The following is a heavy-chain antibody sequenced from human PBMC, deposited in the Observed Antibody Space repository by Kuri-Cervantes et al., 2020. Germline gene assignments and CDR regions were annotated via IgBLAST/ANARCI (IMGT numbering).Heavy chain of an antibody. CDR2: IYTSGST. CDR3: AREAVDTAMAPHYYYGMDV. J-gene: IGHJ6*02. CDR1: GGSISSYY. D-gene: IGHD5-18*01. V-gene: IGHV4-4*07. Sequence: GSLRLSCTVSGGSISSYYWSWIRQPAGKGLEWIGRIYTSGSTNYNPSLKSRVTMSVDMSKNQFSLKLSSVTAADTAVYYCAREAVDTAMAPHYYYGMDVWGQGTTVTVSS.